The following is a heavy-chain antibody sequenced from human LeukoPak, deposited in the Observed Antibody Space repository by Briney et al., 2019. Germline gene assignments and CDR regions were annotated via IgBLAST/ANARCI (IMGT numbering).Heavy chain of an antibody. D-gene: IGHD3-16*01. CDR3: ARDDGAYYFDY. V-gene: IGHV3-74*01. CDR2: INSDGSST. CDR1: GFTFSSYW. J-gene: IGHJ4*02. Sequence: PGGSLRLSCAASGFTFSSYWVYWVRQAPGKGLEWVSRINSDGSSTSYADSVKGRFTISRDNAKNTLYLQTNSLRAEDTAVYYCARDDGAYYFDYWGQGTLVTVSS.